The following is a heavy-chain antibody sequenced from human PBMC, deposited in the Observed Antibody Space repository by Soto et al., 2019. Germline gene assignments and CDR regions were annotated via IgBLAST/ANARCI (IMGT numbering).Heavy chain of an antibody. CDR1: GYTFTSYG. D-gene: IGHD3-10*01. Sequence: QVQLVQSGAEVKKPGASVKVSCKASGYTFTSYGISWVRQAPGQGLEGMGWISAYNGNTNSAQKLQGRFTMTTDTYTSTAYMELRSLRSDDTAVYYCARAGASIVRGVMGWFDPWGQGTLVTVSS. J-gene: IGHJ5*02. CDR3: ARAGASIVRGVMGWFDP. V-gene: IGHV1-18*01. CDR2: ISAYNGNT.